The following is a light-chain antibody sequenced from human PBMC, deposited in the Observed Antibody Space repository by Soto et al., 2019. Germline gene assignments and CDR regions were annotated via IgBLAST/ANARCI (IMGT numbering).Light chain of an antibody. Sequence: DIVLTQSPGTLSLSPGERATISCRATQSVGSYLAWYQQKPGQAPRLLIYTTSNRATDIPDRFSGSGSGTDFTLTISRLEPEDFAVYYCQHYGRSPWTFGQGTKVEIK. J-gene: IGKJ1*01. V-gene: IGKV3-20*01. CDR1: QSVGSY. CDR2: TTS. CDR3: QHYGRSPWT.